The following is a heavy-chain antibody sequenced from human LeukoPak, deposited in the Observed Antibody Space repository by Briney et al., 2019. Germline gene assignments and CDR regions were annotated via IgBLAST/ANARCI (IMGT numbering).Heavy chain of an antibody. D-gene: IGHD3-10*01. Sequence: PSETLSLTCTVSGGSISSYYWSWIRQPPGKGLEWIGYIYYSGSTNYNPSLKSRVTISVDTSKNQFSLKLSSVTAADTAVYYCARGGRYYGLDYWGQGTLVTVSS. CDR2: IYYSGST. CDR3: ARGGRYYGLDY. J-gene: IGHJ4*02. CDR1: GGSISSYY. V-gene: IGHV4-59*01.